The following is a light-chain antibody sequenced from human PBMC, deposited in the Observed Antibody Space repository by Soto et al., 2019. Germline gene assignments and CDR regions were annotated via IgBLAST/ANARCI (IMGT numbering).Light chain of an antibody. V-gene: IGLV2-14*01. CDR3: SSYSSTSTLSV. Sequence: QSVLTQPASVSGSPGQSITISCTGTSSDVGNYDYVSWYQHQPGRPPKLMIYEVSHRPSGVSDRFSGSKSGNTASLTISGLQAADEADYYCSSYSSTSTLSVFGTGTKGTVL. CDR1: SSDVGNYDY. J-gene: IGLJ1*01. CDR2: EVS.